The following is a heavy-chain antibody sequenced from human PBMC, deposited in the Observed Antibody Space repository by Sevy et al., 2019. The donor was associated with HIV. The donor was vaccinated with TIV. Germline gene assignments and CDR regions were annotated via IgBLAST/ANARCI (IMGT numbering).Heavy chain of an antibody. V-gene: IGHV3-15*01. J-gene: IGHJ6*02. Sequence: GGSLTLSCAASGITFNNAWMSWVRQAPGKGLEWVGRIKGKIDDGTTDYAAPVKGRFTISKDDSKNTLYLQMNSLKTEDTAVYYCTTEALDGDYGDYYVYGMDVWGQGTTVTVSS. D-gene: IGHD4-17*01. CDR3: TTEALDGDYGDYYVYGMDV. CDR1: GITFNNAW. CDR2: IKGKIDDGTT.